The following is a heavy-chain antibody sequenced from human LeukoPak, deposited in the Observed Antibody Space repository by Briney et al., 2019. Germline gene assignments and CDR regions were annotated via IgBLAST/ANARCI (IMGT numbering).Heavy chain of an antibody. J-gene: IGHJ4*02. D-gene: IGHD3-10*01. CDR3: ARGVRSGYYGSGSYYDY. V-gene: IGHV3-33*08. Sequence: GGSLRLSCAASGFTFSSYAMSWVRQAPGKGLEWVAVIWYDGSNKYYADSVKGRFTISRDNSKNTLYLQMNSLRAEDTAVYYCARGVRSGYYGSGSYYDYWGQGTLVTVSS. CDR1: GFTFSSYA. CDR2: IWYDGSNK.